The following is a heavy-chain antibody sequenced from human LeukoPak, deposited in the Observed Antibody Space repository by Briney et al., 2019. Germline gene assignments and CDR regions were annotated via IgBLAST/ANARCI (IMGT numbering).Heavy chain of an antibody. J-gene: IGHJ4*02. CDR2: ISAYNGNT. CDR3: ARVPIFGVVNHYFDY. V-gene: IGHV1-18*01. Sequence: ASVKVSCKASGYTFTSYGISWVRQAPGQGLEWMGWISAYNGNTNYAQKLQGRATMTTDTSTSTAYMELRSLGSDDTAVYYCARVPIFGVVNHYFDYWGQGTLVTVSS. D-gene: IGHD3-3*01. CDR1: GYTFTSYG.